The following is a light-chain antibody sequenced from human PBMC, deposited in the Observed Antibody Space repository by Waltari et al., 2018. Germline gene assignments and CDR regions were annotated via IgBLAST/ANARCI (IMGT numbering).Light chain of an antibody. J-gene: IGKJ4*01. V-gene: IGKV3-15*01. Sequence: EIVMTQSPATLSVSPGERATLSCRASQSVSSSYLAWYQQKPGQAPRLLIYGASTRATGVPDRFRGSGSGTEFSLTITSLQSEDFAVYYCQQYNNWPLTFGAGTKVEIK. CDR2: GAS. CDR3: QQYNNWPLT. CDR1: QSVSSSY.